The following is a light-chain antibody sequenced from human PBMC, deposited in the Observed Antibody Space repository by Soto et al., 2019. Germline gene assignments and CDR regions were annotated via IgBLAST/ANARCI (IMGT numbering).Light chain of an antibody. Sequence: DVVLTQSPLFMPITLAHPASISCRSSQSLVYSDGDTFLSWFQQRPGQSPRRLIYKVSNRDTGVPVRFSGSGSGTDFTLKISRVEAEDVGVYFCMQAIYWPFTFGPGTKVAIK. J-gene: IGKJ3*01. CDR1: QSLVYSDGDTF. CDR3: MQAIYWPFT. CDR2: KVS. V-gene: IGKV2-30*01.